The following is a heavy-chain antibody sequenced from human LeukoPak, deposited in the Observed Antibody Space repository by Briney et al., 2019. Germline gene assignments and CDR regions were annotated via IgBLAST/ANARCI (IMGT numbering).Heavy chain of an antibody. CDR1: GGSFSGYY. CDR3: ARGLGYSGYEYDY. CDR2: INHSGST. J-gene: IGHJ4*02. V-gene: IGHV4-34*01. D-gene: IGHD5-12*01. Sequence: SETLSRTCAVYGGSFSGYYWSWIRQPPGKGLEWIGEINHSGSTNYNPSLKSRVTISVDTSKNQFSLKLSSVTAADTAVYYCARGLGYSGYEYDYWGQGTLVTVSS.